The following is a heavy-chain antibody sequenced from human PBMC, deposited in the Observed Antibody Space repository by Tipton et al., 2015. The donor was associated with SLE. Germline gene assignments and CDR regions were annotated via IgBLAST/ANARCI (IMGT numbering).Heavy chain of an antibody. V-gene: IGHV4-59*12. CDR1: GGSISNYY. D-gene: IGHD2-21*01. J-gene: IGHJ5*02. Sequence: LSLTCSVSGGSISNYYWSWIRQPTGKVLEWIAQIYYSGSTNYNPSLKSRVTMSVDTSKNQFSLKLSSVTAADTAVYYCARAGGGDSNWFDPWGQGTLVTVSS. CDR3: ARAGGGDSNWFDP. CDR2: IYYSGST.